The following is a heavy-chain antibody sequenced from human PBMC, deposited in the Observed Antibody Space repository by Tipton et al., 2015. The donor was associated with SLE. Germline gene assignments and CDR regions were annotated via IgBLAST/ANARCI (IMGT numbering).Heavy chain of an antibody. V-gene: IGHV3-7*01. CDR3: ARDTYRFFDD. CDR1: GFTFSSYW. J-gene: IGHJ4*02. D-gene: IGHD1-14*01. Sequence: GSLRLSCAASGFTFSSYWMTWVRQAPGKGLEWVASIKEDGSDKYYVDSVKGRFTISRDNAKNSLFLHMSSLRAEDTALYYCARDTYRFFDDWGQGPLVTVSS. CDR2: IKEDGSDK.